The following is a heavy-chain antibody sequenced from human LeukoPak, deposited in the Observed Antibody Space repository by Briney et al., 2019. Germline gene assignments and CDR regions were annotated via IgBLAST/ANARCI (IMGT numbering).Heavy chain of an antibody. D-gene: IGHD3-16*01. J-gene: IGHJ4*02. Sequence: SETLSLTCTVSGGSISSYYWSWIRQPPGKGLEWIGYIYYSGSTNYNPSLKSRVTISVDTSKNQFSLKLSSVTAADTAVYYCARGSVRFGRPDYFDYWGQGTLVTVSS. CDR2: IYYSGST. CDR3: ARGSVRFGRPDYFDY. V-gene: IGHV4-59*01. CDR1: GGSISSYY.